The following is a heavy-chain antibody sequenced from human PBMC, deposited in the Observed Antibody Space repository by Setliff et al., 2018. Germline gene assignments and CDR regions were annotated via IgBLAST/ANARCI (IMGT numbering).Heavy chain of an antibody. Sequence: PSETLSLTCTVSGLSLSSTTYYWAWVRQPPGKGLEWVANINEDGTDRKYVDSVKGRFTISRDNAKNSVYLQMSSLRVEDSAVYYCATGAWGDLWGQGTLVTVSS. CDR3: ATGAWGDL. CDR1: GLSLSSTTYY. J-gene: IGHJ4*01. V-gene: IGHV3-7*01. CDR2: INEDGTDR. D-gene: IGHD2-21*02.